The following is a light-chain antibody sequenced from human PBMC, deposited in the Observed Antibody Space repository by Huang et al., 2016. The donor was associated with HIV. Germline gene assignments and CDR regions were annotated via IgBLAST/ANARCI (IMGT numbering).Light chain of an antibody. CDR1: QSISSY. CDR3: QQSYSTPRYT. Sequence: DIQMTQSPSSLSASVGDRVTITCRASQSISSYLNWYQQKPGKAPKLLIYAASSLQSGVPSRLSGSGSRTDFTLPISSLPPVDFPTYYCQQSYSTPRYTFGQGTKLELK. V-gene: IGKV1-39*01. J-gene: IGKJ2*01. CDR2: AAS.